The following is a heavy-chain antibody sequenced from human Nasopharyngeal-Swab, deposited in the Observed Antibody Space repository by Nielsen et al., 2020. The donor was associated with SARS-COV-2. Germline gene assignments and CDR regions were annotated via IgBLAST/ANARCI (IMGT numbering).Heavy chain of an antibody. V-gene: IGHV3-30*03. CDR2: ISYDGSNK. Sequence: GESLKISCAASGFTFSSYGMHWVRQAPGKGLEWVAVISYDGSNKYYADSVKGRFTISRDNSKNTLYLQMNSLRAEDTAVYYCARGADEGLAYFDYWGQGTLVTVSS. J-gene: IGHJ4*02. D-gene: IGHD3-16*01. CDR3: ARGADEGLAYFDY. CDR1: GFTFSSYG.